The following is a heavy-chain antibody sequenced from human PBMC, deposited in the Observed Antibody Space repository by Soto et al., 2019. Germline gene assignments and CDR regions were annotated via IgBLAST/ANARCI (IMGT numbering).Heavy chain of an antibody. CDR2: MNPNSGNT. Sequence: QVQLVQSGAEVKKPGASVKVSCKASGYTFTSYDINWVRQATGQGLEWMGWMNPNSGNTGYAQKFQGRVTMTRTTSISTANKALSSLRSEDTAVYYCARTLYGDNVDYWGQGPLVPVSP. CDR3: ARTLYGDNVDY. D-gene: IGHD4-17*01. V-gene: IGHV1-8*01. CDR1: GYTFTSYD. J-gene: IGHJ4*02.